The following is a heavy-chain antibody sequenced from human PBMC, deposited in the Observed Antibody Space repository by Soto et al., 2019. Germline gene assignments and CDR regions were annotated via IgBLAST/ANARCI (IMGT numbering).Heavy chain of an antibody. CDR3: AKDRWYSSGWYNYYGMDV. J-gene: IGHJ6*02. V-gene: IGHV3-23*01. CDR1: GFTFSTCA. Sequence: GGSLRLSCAASGFTFSTCAMTWVRQAPGKGLEWVSGISDTGGSTYYAGSVKGRFTISRDNSKNTLYLQMNSLKAEDTAVYYCAKDRWYSSGWYNYYGMDVWGQGTTVTVSS. D-gene: IGHD6-19*01. CDR2: ISDTGGST.